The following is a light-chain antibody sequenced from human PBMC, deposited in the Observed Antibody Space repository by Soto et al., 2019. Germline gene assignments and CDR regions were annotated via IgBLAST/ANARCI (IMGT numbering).Light chain of an antibody. CDR1: QSVLYSSNNKNY. CDR2: WAS. V-gene: IGKV4-1*01. CDR3: QQYYSTPGFT. J-gene: IGKJ3*01. Sequence: DIVMTQSPDSLAVSLGERATINCKSSQSVLYSSNNKNYLAWYQQKPGQPPKLLIYWASTRESGVPDRFSGSGSGTDFTLTISGLQAEDVAVYYCQQYYSTPGFTFGPGTKVYI.